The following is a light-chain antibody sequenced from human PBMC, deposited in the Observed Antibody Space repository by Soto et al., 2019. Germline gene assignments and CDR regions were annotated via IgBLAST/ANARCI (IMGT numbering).Light chain of an antibody. CDR1: SSDVGGYNY. V-gene: IGLV2-14*01. CDR3: SSYTSSSTLVV. CDR2: DVS. J-gene: IGLJ2*01. Sequence: QSALTQPASASGSPGQSITISCTGTSSDVGGYNYVSRYQQHPGKAPKLMIYDVSNRPSGVSNRFSGSKSGNTASLTISGLQAEDEADYYCSSYTSSSTLVVFGGGTKVTVL.